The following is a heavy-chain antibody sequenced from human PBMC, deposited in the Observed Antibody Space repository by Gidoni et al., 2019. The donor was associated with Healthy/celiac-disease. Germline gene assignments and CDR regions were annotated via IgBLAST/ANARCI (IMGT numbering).Heavy chain of an antibody. J-gene: IGHJ3*02. V-gene: IGHV4-61*02. Sequence: TNYNPSLKSRVTISVDTSKNQFSLKLSSVTAADTAVYYCARARGAPKWSDAFDIWGQGTMVTVSS. CDR3: ARARGAPKWSDAFDI. CDR2: T. D-gene: IGHD3-10*01.